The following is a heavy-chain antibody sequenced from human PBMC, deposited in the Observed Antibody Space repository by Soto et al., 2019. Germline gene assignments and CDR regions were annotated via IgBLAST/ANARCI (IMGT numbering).Heavy chain of an antibody. D-gene: IGHD1-1*01. Sequence: GGSLRLSCVASGFTFSTVAMTWVRQAPGKGLEWVSSIGDNGGNTDYADSVRGRFTLSRDNSKNTLYLQMNHLKAEDTAVYYCAKLYWNPRYFDYWGQGARVTVSS. CDR2: IGDNGGNT. CDR1: GFTFSTVA. J-gene: IGHJ4*02. CDR3: AKLYWNPRYFDY. V-gene: IGHV3-23*01.